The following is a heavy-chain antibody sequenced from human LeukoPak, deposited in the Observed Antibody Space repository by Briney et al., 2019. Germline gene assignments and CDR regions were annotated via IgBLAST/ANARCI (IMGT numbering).Heavy chain of an antibody. CDR1: GFTFSSYE. J-gene: IGHJ4*02. CDR3: ATHFDY. CDR2: ISSSASTI. Sequence: GGSLRLSCAASGFTFSSYEMNWVRQAPGRGLEWVSYISSSASTIYYADSVRGRFTISRDNAKNSLYPQMNSLRAEDTAVYYCATHFDYWGQGTLVTVSS. V-gene: IGHV3-48*03.